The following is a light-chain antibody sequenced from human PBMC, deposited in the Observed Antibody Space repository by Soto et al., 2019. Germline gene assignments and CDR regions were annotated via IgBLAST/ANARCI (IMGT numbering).Light chain of an antibody. CDR3: QQYGDSPPT. CDR1: QSVNSTF. J-gene: IGKJ1*01. Sequence: EMVLTQSPGTLSLSPGARATLSCRASQSVNSTFLAWYQHIPGQAPSLLIYVSSTSATGVPDRFGGSGSGTGFSLSISGLEPEYFVVYFCQQYGDSPPTFGQGTKVEIK. CDR2: VSS. V-gene: IGKV3-20*01.